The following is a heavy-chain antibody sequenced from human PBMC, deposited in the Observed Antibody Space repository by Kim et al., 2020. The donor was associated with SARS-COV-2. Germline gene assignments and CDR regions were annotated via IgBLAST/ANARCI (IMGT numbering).Heavy chain of an antibody. CDR3: ARLRWLQFPYYYGMDV. J-gene: IGHJ6*02. V-gene: IGHV4-59*08. CDR1: GGSISSYY. CDR2: IYYSGST. D-gene: IGHD5-12*01. Sequence: SETLSLTCTVSGGSISSYYWSWIRQPPGKGLEWIGYIYYSGSTNYNPSPKSRVTISVDTSKNHSSLKLSSVTAADTAVYYCARLRWLQFPYYYGMDVWGQGTTVTVSS.